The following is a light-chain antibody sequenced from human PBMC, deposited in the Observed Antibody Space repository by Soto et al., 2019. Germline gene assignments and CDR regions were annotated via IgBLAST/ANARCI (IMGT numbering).Light chain of an antibody. J-gene: IGLJ1*01. Sequence: QSVLTQPPSASGSPGQSVTISCTVTSSDVGGYNYVSWYQQHPGKAPKLMIYEVSQRPSGVPDRFSGSKSGNTASLTVSGLQAEDEADYYCSSYAGSNNLYVFGTGTKV. CDR2: EVS. CDR3: SSYAGSNNLYV. CDR1: SSDVGGYNY. V-gene: IGLV2-8*01.